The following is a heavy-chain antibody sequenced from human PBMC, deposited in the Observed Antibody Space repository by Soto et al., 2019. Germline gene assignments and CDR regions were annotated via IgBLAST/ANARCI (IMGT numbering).Heavy chain of an antibody. CDR1: GFTFSSYA. Sequence: GGSLRLSCAASGFTFSSYAMSWVRQAPGKGLEWVSAISGSGGSTYYADSVKGRLTISRDNSKNTLYLQMNSLRAEDTAVYYCAKGFFCSGGSCHFDYWGQGTLVTVSS. V-gene: IGHV3-23*01. CDR3: AKGFFCSGGSCHFDY. J-gene: IGHJ4*02. D-gene: IGHD2-15*01. CDR2: ISGSGGST.